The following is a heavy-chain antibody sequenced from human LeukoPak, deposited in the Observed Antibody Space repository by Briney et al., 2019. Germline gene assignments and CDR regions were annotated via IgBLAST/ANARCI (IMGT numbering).Heavy chain of an antibody. CDR1: GFTVSSYY. J-gene: IGHJ4*02. CDR2: IYTGGIT. CDR3: AKDFASGSVTYYNFDY. V-gene: IGHV3-53*05. Sequence: GGSLRLSCAASGFTVSSYYMSWVRQAPGKGLEWVSLIYTGGITSYADSVKGRFTISRDNAKNSLFLQMNSLRAEDTAFYYCAKDFASGSVTYYNFDYWGQGTLVTVSS. D-gene: IGHD3-10*01.